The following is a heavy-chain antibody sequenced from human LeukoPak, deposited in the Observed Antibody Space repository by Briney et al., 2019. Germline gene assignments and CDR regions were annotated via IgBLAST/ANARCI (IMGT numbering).Heavy chain of an antibody. J-gene: IGHJ4*02. CDR1: GYTFTSYD. V-gene: IGHV1-8*03. D-gene: IGHD3-3*01. CDR2: MNPKSGNT. Sequence: GASVKVSCKASGYTFTSYDINWVRQATGQGLEWMGWMNPKSGNTGYAQKFQGRVTITRNTSISTAYMELSSLRSEDTAVYYCARVKTAYDFWSGYYHFDYWGQGTLVTVSS. CDR3: ARVKTAYDFWSGYYHFDY.